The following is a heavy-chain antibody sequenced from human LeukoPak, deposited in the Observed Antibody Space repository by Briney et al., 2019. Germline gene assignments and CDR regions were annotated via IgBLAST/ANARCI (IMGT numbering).Heavy chain of an antibody. D-gene: IGHD1-7*01. CDR1: GASINTYY. CDR3: ARTVAGTTWFDP. CDR2: IYTSGST. Sequence: SETLSLTCTVSGASINTYYWSWIRQPAGKGLEWIGRIYTSGSTNYNPSLKSRVTISVDTSKNQFSLKLSSVTAADTAVYYCARTVAGTTWFDPWGQGTLVTVSS. J-gene: IGHJ5*02. V-gene: IGHV4-4*07.